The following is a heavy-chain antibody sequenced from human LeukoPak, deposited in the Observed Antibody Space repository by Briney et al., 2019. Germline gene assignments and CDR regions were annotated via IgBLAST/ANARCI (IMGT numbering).Heavy chain of an antibody. J-gene: IGHJ4*02. CDR3: ARLGTCGSDWCLADY. Sequence: SETLSLTCTVSGGSITNYYWGWIRQPPGKGLEWIGHIHYSGNTVYNPSLRSRVTMSLDTSGYRFFLRLSSVTAADTAVYYCARLGTCGSDWCLADYWGQGTLVTVSS. CDR2: IHYSGNT. D-gene: IGHD2-21*01. V-gene: IGHV4-59*08. CDR1: GGSITNYY.